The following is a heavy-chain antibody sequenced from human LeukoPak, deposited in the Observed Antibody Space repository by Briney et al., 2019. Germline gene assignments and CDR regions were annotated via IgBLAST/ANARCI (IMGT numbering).Heavy chain of an antibody. CDR2: IIPIFGTA. Sequence: SVKVSCKASGGTFSSYAISWVRQAPGQGLEWMGGIIPIFGTANYAQKFQGRVTITTDESTSTAYMELSSLRSEDTAVYYCARGGEATGFDYFDYWGQGTLVTVSS. J-gene: IGHJ4*02. CDR3: ARGGEATGFDYFDY. V-gene: IGHV1-69*05. D-gene: IGHD5-12*01. CDR1: GGTFSSYA.